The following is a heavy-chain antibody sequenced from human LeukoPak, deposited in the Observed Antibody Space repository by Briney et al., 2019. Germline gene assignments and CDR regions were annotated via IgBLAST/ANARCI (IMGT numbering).Heavy chain of an antibody. CDR2: ISAYNGNT. Sequence: ASVKVSCKASGYTFTSYGISWVRQAPGQGLEWMGWISAYNGNTNYAQKLQGRVTMTTDTSTSTAYMELRSLRSDDTAVYYCARDHVLRYFDWLSTRDAFDIWGQGTMVTVSS. D-gene: IGHD3-9*01. V-gene: IGHV1-18*01. J-gene: IGHJ3*02. CDR3: ARDHVLRYFDWLSTRDAFDI. CDR1: GYTFTSYG.